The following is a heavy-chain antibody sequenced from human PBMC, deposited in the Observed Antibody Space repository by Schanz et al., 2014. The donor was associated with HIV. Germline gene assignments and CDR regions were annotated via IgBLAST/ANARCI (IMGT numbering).Heavy chain of an antibody. J-gene: IGHJ4*02. D-gene: IGHD2-15*01. V-gene: IGHV3-33*05. Sequence: QVQLVESGGGVVQPGRSLRLSCAASGFIFSSYGMYWVRQAPGKGLEWVAVISYDGSNEYYGDSVKGRFTISRDNSKNTLYLQMHSLRAEDTAIYYCAKRSGRSFGYFDSWGQGLLVTVSS. CDR3: AKRSGRSFGYFDS. CDR2: ISYDGSNE. CDR1: GFIFSSYG.